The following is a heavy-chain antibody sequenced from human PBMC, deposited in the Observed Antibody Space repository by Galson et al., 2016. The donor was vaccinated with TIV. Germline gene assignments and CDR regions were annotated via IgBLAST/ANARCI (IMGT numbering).Heavy chain of an antibody. J-gene: IGHJ4*02. CDR2: VYYTGST. Sequence: SETLSLTCTVSGGSISDHYWSWIRQPPGKGLDWIGYVYYTGSTDYNPSLKSRVTISVDTSKNQFSLRLSSVTAADTAMYYCARVHLGYFDYWGQGILVTVSS. D-gene: IGHD3-16*01. V-gene: IGHV4-59*11. CDR1: GGSISDHY. CDR3: ARVHLGYFDY.